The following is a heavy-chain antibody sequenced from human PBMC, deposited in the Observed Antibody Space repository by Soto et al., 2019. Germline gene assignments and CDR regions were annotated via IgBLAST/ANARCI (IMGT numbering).Heavy chain of an antibody. J-gene: IGHJ4*02. CDR1: GFTFSTYW. CDR2: IKQDGSEK. V-gene: IGHV3-7*01. Sequence: GGSLRLSCAASGFTFSTYWMSRVRQAPGKGLEWVANIKQDGSEKYYVDSVKGRFTISRDNAKNSLYLQMNSLRAEDTAVYYCARDETYYYGSGPVGGQGTLVTVSS. CDR3: ARDETYYYGSGPV. D-gene: IGHD3-10*01.